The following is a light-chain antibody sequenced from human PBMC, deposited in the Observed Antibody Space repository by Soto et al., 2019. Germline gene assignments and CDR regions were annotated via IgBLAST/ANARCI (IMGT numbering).Light chain of an antibody. J-gene: IGKJ4*01. Sequence: EIVLTQSPATLSLSPGERATLSCRASQSVGSSLAWYQQKPGQAPRLLIYDASNRATGIPARFSGSGSGTDFTLTISSLDPEDFAVYYCQQSSNWPLTFGGGTKVDIK. CDR3: QQSSNWPLT. CDR1: QSVGSS. CDR2: DAS. V-gene: IGKV3-11*01.